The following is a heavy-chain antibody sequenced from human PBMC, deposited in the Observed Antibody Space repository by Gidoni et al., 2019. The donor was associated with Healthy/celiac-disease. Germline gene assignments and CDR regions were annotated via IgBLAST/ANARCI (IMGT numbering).Heavy chain of an antibody. CDR1: GFTFSSYD. D-gene: IGHD3-22*01. CDR2: IGPAGDT. J-gene: IGHJ4*02. CDR3: ARGYYDSSGYYYCDY. V-gene: IGHV3-13*01. Sequence: EVQLVESGGGLVQPGGSLRLSCAASGFTFSSYDMHWVRQATGKGLEWVSAIGPAGDTYYPGSVKGRFTISRENAKNSLYLQMNSLRAGDTAVYYCARGYYDSSGYYYCDYWGQGTLVTVSS.